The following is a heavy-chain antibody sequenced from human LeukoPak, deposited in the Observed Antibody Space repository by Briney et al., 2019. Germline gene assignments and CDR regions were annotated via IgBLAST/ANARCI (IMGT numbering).Heavy chain of an antibody. CDR2: INQDGSTK. V-gene: IGHV3-7*01. Sequence: GDSQRLSCAASGFTFSNTWMAWVRQAPGKGLEWVANINQDGSTKQYVDSVKGRFTISRDNAKNSLYLQMNSLRAEDTAVYYCARDQIGSLDYWGQGTLVTVSS. J-gene: IGHJ4*02. CDR1: GFTFSNTW. D-gene: IGHD1-26*01. CDR3: ARDQIGSLDY.